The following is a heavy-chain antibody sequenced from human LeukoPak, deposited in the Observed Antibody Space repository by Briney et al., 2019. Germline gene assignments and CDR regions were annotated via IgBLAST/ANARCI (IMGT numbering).Heavy chain of an antibody. CDR3: AKESPYGNNRLYYFDY. Sequence: GGSLRLSCAASGFTFSSYGMHWVRQAPGKGLEWVSAISSNGKTTYYADSVKGRFAISRDNSGNTVYLQLNSLRAEDTAIYYCAKESPYGNNRLYYFDYWGQGTLVTASS. V-gene: IGHV3-23*01. J-gene: IGHJ4*02. D-gene: IGHD4-11*01. CDR1: GFTFSSYG. CDR2: ISSNGKTT.